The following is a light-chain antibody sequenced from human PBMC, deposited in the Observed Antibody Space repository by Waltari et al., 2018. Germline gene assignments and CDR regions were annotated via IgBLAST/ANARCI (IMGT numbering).Light chain of an antibody. V-gene: IGLV2-11*01. CDR1: SSDVGGYRN. Sequence: QSAWPQPPSLSGSPGKSVPIPCPGSSSDVGGYRNVPRYQHHPGKAPKLMIYDVDKRPSAVPDRFSGSNSGDTASLTISGLQAEDEADYYCCSYTGRYTSVVFGGGTKLTVL. J-gene: IGLJ2*01. CDR2: DVD. CDR3: CSYTGRYTSVV.